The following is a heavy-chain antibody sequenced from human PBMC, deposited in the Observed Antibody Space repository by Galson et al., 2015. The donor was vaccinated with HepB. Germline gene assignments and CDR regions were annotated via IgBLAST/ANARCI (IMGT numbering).Heavy chain of an antibody. CDR3: ARPKGDTYGYNYYFDY. Sequence: SGAEVKEAGESLRISCKGSGYSFSGYWISWVRQMPGKGLEWMGIIYPGDSDTTYSPSFQGQVTISADKSISTTYLQWSSLKASDTAMYYCARPKGDTYGYNYYFDYWGQGTLVTVSS. CDR2: IYPGDSDT. D-gene: IGHD5-18*01. CDR1: GYSFSGYW. V-gene: IGHV5-51*01. J-gene: IGHJ4*02.